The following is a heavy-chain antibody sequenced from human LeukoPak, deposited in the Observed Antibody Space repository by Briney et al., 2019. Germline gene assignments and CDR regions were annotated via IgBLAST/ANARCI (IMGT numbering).Heavy chain of an antibody. D-gene: IGHD2-15*01. V-gene: IGHV3-74*01. Sequence: GGSLRLSCAASGFTFSSYRMHWVRQAPGKGLVWVSRINTDGSSTSYADSVKGRFTISRDNAKNTLYLQMNSLRAEDTAVYYCARVGDCSGGSCFSYYYYYMDVWGKGTTVTVSS. CDR2: INTDGSST. CDR3: ARVGDCSGGSCFSYYYYYMDV. J-gene: IGHJ6*03. CDR1: GFTFSSYR.